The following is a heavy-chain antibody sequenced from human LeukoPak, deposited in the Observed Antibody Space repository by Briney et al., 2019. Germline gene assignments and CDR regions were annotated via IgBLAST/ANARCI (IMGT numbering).Heavy chain of an antibody. CDR3: ARDRRTMVRGVINWFDP. J-gene: IGHJ5*02. Sequence: ASVKVSCKASGYTFTSYAMNWVRQAPGQGLEWMGWINTNTGNPTYAQGFTGRFVSSLDTSVSTAYLQISSLKAEDTAVYYCARDRRTMVRGVINWFDPWGQGTLVTVSS. CDR2: INTNTGNP. CDR1: GYTFTSYA. V-gene: IGHV7-4-1*02. D-gene: IGHD3-10*01.